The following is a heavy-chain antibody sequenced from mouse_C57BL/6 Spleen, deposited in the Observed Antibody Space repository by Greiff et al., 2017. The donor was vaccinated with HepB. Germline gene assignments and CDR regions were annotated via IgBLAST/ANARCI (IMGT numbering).Heavy chain of an antibody. Sequence: QVQLQQPGAELVKPGDSVKLSCKASGYTFTSYWMHWVKQRPGQGLEWIGMIHPNSGSTNYNEKFKSKATLTVDKSTSTAYMQLSSLTSEDSAVYYCARSPPYSLYWYFDVWGTGTTVTVSS. D-gene: IGHD2-12*01. CDR1: GYTFTSYW. CDR2: IHPNSGST. CDR3: ARSPPYSLYWYFDV. V-gene: IGHV1-64*01. J-gene: IGHJ1*03.